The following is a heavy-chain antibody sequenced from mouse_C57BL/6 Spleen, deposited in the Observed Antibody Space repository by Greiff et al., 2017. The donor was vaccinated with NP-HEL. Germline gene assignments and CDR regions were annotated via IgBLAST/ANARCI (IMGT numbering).Heavy chain of an antibody. Sequence: EVMLVESEGGLVQPGSSMKLSCTASGFTFSDYYMAWVRQVPDKGLEWVANINYDGSSTYYLDSLKSRFIISRDNAKNILYLQMSSLKSEDTATYYCARRGDYDGYFDVWGTGTTVTVSS. CDR1: GFTFSDYY. CDR2: INYDGSST. J-gene: IGHJ1*03. CDR3: ARRGDYDGYFDV. D-gene: IGHD2-4*01. V-gene: IGHV5-16*01.